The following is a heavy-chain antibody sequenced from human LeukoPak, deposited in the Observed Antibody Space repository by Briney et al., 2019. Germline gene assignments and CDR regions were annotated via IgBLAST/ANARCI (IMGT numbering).Heavy chain of an antibody. D-gene: IGHD5-12*01. Sequence: GGSLRLSCAASGFTFSSYGMSWVRQAPGKGLEWVSVISGSGGSTYYADSVKGRFTISRDNSKNTLFLQMNSLRAEDAAVYYCAKTYSGYSHFDYWGQGTLVTVSS. CDR3: AKTYSGYSHFDY. J-gene: IGHJ4*02. V-gene: IGHV3-23*01. CDR2: ISGSGGST. CDR1: GFTFSSYG.